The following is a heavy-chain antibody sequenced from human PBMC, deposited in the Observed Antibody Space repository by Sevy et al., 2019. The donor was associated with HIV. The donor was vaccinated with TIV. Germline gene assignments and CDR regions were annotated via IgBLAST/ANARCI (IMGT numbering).Heavy chain of an antibody. CDR2: IYYSGSA. Sequence: SETLSLTCTVSGGSVSSGDYYWGWVRLPPGKGLEWIGSIYYSGSAYYNPSLTRRVTISVDTSKNQFSLKLSSVTAADTAVYYCARYTNFNSGYSYGFDFWGQGALVTVSS. D-gene: IGHD5-18*01. CDR1: GGSVSSGDYY. V-gene: IGHV4-30-4*01. J-gene: IGHJ4*02. CDR3: ARYTNFNSGYSYGFDF.